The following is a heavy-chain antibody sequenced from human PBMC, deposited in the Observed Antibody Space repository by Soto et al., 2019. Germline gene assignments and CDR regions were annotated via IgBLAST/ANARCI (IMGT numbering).Heavy chain of an antibody. CDR1: GFTFSDYY. D-gene: IGHD6-19*01. CDR2: ISSSSSYT. J-gene: IGHJ4*02. Sequence: QVQLVESGGGLVKPGGSLRLSCAASGFTFSDYYMSWIRQAPGKGLEWVSYISSSSSYTNYADSVQGRFTISRDNANNLLYLQMNSLRAEDTAVYYCARDSTGWRAVYDYWGQGTLVTVSS. CDR3: ARDSTGWRAVYDY. V-gene: IGHV3-11*05.